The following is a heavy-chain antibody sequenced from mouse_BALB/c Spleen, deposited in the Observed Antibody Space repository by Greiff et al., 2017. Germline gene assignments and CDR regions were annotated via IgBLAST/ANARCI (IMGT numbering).Heavy chain of an antibody. CDR3: ARKYDGCCYYAMDY. CDR2: INPGSGGT. D-gene: IGHD2-3*01. Sequence: VQLQQSGAELVRPGTSVKVSCKASGYAFTNYLIEWVKRRPGQGLEWIGVINPGSGGTNYNEKFKGKATLTADKSSSTAYMQLSSLTSDDSAVYFCARKYDGCCYYAMDYWGQGTSVTVSS. CDR1: GYAFTNYL. J-gene: IGHJ4*01. V-gene: IGHV1-54*01.